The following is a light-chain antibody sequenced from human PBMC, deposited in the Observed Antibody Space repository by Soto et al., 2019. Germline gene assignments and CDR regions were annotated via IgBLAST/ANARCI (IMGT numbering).Light chain of an antibody. CDR1: QSVSSTY. CDR2: GAY. J-gene: IGKJ1*01. Sequence: EFDSTRSRSTLTFSPGPRHTLYCRASQSVSSTYLAWYQQKPGQAPRLLIYGAYSRATGIQDRFSGSGSGTDFTLTIRRLEPEDFAVYYCNQYGSSPRTFGQGTKVDIK. V-gene: IGKV3-20*01. CDR3: NQYGSSPRT.